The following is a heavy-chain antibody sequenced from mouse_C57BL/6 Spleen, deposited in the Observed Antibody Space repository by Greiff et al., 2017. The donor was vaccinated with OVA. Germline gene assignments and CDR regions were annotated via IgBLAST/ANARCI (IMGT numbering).Heavy chain of an antibody. CDR2: INPNNGGT. Sequence: EVQRVESGPELVKPGASVKMSCKASGYTFTDYNMHWVKQSHGKSLEWIGYINPNNGGTSYNQKFKGKATLTVNKSSSTAYMELRSLTSEDSAVYYCAGPLGGFAYWGQGTLVTVSA. D-gene: IGHD4-1*01. CDR1: GYTFTDYN. V-gene: IGHV1-22*01. J-gene: IGHJ3*01. CDR3: AGPLGGFAY.